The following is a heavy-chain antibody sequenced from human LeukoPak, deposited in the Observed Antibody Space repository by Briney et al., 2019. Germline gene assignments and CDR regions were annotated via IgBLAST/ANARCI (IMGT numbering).Heavy chain of an antibody. CDR2: IYYSGST. J-gene: IGHJ4*02. D-gene: IGHD3-10*01. Sequence: SETLSLTCTVSGGSISGYYWNWIRQPPGKGLELIGYIYYSGSTNYNPSLKSRVTISLDTSKNQFSLKLSSVTAADTAVYYCARQTGYGLVSFDFWGQGTLVTVSS. CDR1: GGSISGYY. V-gene: IGHV4-59*08. CDR3: ARQTGYGLVSFDF.